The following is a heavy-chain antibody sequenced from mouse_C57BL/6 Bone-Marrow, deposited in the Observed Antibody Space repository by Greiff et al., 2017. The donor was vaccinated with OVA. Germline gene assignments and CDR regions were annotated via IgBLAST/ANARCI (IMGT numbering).Heavy chain of an antibody. CDR3: ASHYYGSSSYFDY. D-gene: IGHD1-1*01. CDR1: GFNIKNTY. CDR2: IDPATGTT. V-gene: IGHV14-3*01. Sequence: VHVKQSVAELVRPGASVKLSCTASGFNIKNTYMHWVKQRPEQGLEWLGRIDPATGTTKYAPKFPGKATITADTSSNTAYLQLSSLTSEDTAIYYWASHYYGSSSYFDYWGQGTTLTVSA. J-gene: IGHJ2*01.